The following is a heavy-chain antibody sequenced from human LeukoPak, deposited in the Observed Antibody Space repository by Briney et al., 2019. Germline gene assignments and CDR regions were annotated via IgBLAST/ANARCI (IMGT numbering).Heavy chain of an antibody. V-gene: IGHV4-4*07. Sequence: ASETLSLTCTVSGGSISSYYWNWIRQPAGKGLEWVGHIYPSGSTDYNASLKSRVTMSVDTSKKQFSLKLNSVTAADTAVYYCARSSGHDFDYWGQGILVTVSS. CDR2: IYPSGST. CDR3: ARSSGHDFDY. D-gene: IGHD5-12*01. CDR1: GGSISSYY. J-gene: IGHJ4*02.